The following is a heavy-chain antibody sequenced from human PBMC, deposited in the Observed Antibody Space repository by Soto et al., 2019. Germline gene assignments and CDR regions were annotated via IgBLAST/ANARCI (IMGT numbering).Heavy chain of an antibody. J-gene: IGHJ4*02. CDR3: AKDPNGDYVGAFDS. CDR2: IGGSGIIT. V-gene: IGHV3-23*01. D-gene: IGHD4-17*01. Sequence: EVQLLESGGGLVQPGGSLRLSCRASGFSFSSFAMTWVRQAPGKGLEWVSSIGGSGIITYYTDSVKGRFTISRDNSGNTLFLNMNSLRADDTAVYYCAKDPNGDYVGAFDSWGQGTLVTVSS. CDR1: GFSFSSFA.